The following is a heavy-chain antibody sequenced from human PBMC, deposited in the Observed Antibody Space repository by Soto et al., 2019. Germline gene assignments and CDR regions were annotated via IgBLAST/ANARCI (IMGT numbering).Heavy chain of an antibody. CDR1: GGSVSSGSFY. CDR3: ARDKITGLFDL. V-gene: IGHV4-61*01. Sequence: SETLSLTCTVSGGSVSSGSFYLSWIRQPPGKGLEWIGYIYYSGSTNYNPSLKSRVTISVDTSKNQFSLKLSSVTAADTAVYYCARDKITGLFDLWGQGTLVTVSS. CDR2: IYYSGST. J-gene: IGHJ4*02. D-gene: IGHD2-8*02.